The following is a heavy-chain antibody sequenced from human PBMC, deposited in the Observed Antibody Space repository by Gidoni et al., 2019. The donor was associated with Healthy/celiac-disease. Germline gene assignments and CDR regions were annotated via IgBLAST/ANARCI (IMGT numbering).Heavy chain of an antibody. J-gene: IGHJ6*04. CDR1: GGHIRRGSSY. D-gene: IGHD3-9*01. Sequence: QVQLPESGPGLVQPSQTLSLTCIVSGGHIRRGSSYWSWIRQPAGKGLEWIGRIYTSGSTTYNPSLKSRVTMSVDTSKNQFSLKLSSVTAADTAVYYCAGYYDILDVWGKGTTVTVSS. CDR2: IYTSGST. V-gene: IGHV4-61*02. CDR3: AGYYDILDV.